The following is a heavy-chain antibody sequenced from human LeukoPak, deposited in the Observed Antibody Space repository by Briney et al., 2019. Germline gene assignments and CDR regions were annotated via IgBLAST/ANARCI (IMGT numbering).Heavy chain of an antibody. CDR2: ISSGSSYI. Sequence: GGSLRLSCAASGFTLSRYSMNWVRQAPGKGLEWVSSISSGSSYIYYAGSAKGRFTISRDNAKNSLYLQMNSLRAEDTAVYYCARDHNYDFWSGWSYYYYYMDVWGKGTTVTVSS. D-gene: IGHD3-3*01. CDR1: GFTLSRYS. CDR3: ARDHNYDFWSGWSYYYYYMDV. J-gene: IGHJ6*03. V-gene: IGHV3-21*01.